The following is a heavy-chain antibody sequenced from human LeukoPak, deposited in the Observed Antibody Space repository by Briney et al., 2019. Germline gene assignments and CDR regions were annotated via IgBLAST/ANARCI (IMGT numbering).Heavy chain of an antibody. V-gene: IGHV3-53*01. Sequence: PGGSLRLSCAASGFTVSSNSMSWVRQAPGKGLEWVSVLYSGGSTYYADSVKGRFTISRDNSKNTLYLQMNSLRAEDTAVYYCASRAAGSRLYWGQGTLVTVSS. CDR3: ASRAAGSRLY. CDR2: LYSGGST. J-gene: IGHJ4*02. D-gene: IGHD6-13*01. CDR1: GFTVSSNS.